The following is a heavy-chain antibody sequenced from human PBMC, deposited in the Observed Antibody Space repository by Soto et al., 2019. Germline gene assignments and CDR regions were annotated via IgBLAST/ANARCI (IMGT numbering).Heavy chain of an antibody. CDR3: AKGSIVGATKDWFDP. D-gene: IGHD1-26*01. V-gene: IGHV3-30*18. J-gene: IGHJ5*02. CDR2: ISYDGSSK. CDR1: GFTFSSYG. Sequence: LRLSCAASGFTFSSYGMYWVRQAPGKGLEWVAVISYDGSSKYYADSVKGRLTISRDNSENTLYLQMNSLRAEDTAVYYCAKGSIVGATKDWFDPWGQGTLVTVSS.